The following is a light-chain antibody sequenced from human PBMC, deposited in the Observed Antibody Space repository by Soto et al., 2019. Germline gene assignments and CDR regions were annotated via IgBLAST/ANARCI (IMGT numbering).Light chain of an antibody. V-gene: IGKV3-20*01. Sequence: EIVLTQSPGTLSLSPGERATLSCRASQSISSNYLAWYQQRPGQAPRLLIFGASYRATGIPDRFSGSGSGTDFTLTISGLEPEDFAVYYCQQYSSSPPEFTFGPGTRVESK. J-gene: IGKJ3*01. CDR1: QSISSNY. CDR2: GAS. CDR3: QQYSSSPPEFT.